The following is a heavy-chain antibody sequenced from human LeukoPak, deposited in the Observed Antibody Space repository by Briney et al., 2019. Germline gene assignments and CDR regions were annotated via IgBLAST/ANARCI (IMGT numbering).Heavy chain of an antibody. J-gene: IGHJ4*02. CDR1: GDIVSSNSAA. Sequence: SQTLSLTCALSGDIVSSNSAAWDWIRQSRSRGLEWLGRTYYRSNWYNDYAVSVKSRITINPDTSENHFSLQLNSVTPEDTAVYYCARGYGYYFDYWGQGTLVTVSS. CDR2: TYYRSNWYN. D-gene: IGHD5-18*01. V-gene: IGHV6-1*01. CDR3: ARGYGYYFDY.